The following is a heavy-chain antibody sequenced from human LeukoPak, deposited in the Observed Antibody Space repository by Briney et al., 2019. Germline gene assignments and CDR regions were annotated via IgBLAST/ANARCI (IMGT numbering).Heavy chain of an antibody. CDR2: IGSGGSPI. CDR1: GFTFSNYP. V-gene: IGHV3-48*03. D-gene: IGHD2-15*01. Sequence: GGSLRLSCAASGFTFSNYPMNWVRQALGKGLEWVSYIGSGGSPIYYADSVRGRFSISRDNAKNSLYLQMSSLRAEDTAVYYCARDGFYCSGGSCYSWLHPTYYFDYWGQGTLVTVSS. J-gene: IGHJ4*02. CDR3: ARDGFYCSGGSCYSWLHPTYYFDY.